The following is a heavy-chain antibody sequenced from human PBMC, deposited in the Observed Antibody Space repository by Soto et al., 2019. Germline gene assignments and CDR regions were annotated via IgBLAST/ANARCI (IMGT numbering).Heavy chain of an antibody. D-gene: IGHD3-22*01. J-gene: IGHJ4*02. CDR2: IIPMFGKA. CDR3: ARDGTLYDTSGYYYLY. Sequence: QVQLVQSGAEVKKPGSSVKVSCKASGGTFSRYAISWVRQAPGQGLDWMGGIIPMFGKANYAQKFQGRVTITADESTSTGYMELRSLISEDTAVYYCARDGTLYDTSGYYYLYWGQGTLVTVSS. V-gene: IGHV1-69*01. CDR1: GGTFSRYA.